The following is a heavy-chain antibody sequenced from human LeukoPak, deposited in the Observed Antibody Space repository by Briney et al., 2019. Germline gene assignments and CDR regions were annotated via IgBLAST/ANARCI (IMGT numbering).Heavy chain of an antibody. J-gene: IGHJ4*02. D-gene: IGHD6-13*01. Sequence: GGSLRLSCAASGFTFSDYYMSWIRQAPGKGLEWVSYISSSSSYTNYADSVKGRFTISRDNAKNPLYLQMNSLRAEDTAVYYCAREEEAAAVDYWGQGTLVTVSS. V-gene: IGHV3-11*06. CDR2: ISSSSSYT. CDR1: GFTFSDYY. CDR3: AREEEAAAVDY.